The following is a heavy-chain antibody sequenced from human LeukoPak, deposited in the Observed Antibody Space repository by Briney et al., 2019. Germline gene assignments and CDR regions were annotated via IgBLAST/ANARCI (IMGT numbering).Heavy chain of an antibody. CDR3: AKDGY. V-gene: IGHV3-9*01. Sequence: PGRSLRLSCAASGFTFDDYAMHWVRQAPGKGLEWVSGISWNSGSIGYADSVKGRFTISRDNAKNSLYLQMNSLRAEDTALYHCAKDGYWGQGTLVTVSS. CDR1: GFTFDDYA. J-gene: IGHJ4*02. CDR2: ISWNSGSI.